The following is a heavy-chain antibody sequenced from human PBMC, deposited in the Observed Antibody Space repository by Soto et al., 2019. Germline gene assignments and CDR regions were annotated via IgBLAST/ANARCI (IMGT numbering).Heavy chain of an antibody. CDR1: GGTFSSYA. CDR2: IIPIFGTA. V-gene: IGHV1-69*12. Sequence: QVQLVQSGAEVKKPGSSVKVSCKASGGTFSSYAISWVRQAPGQGLEWMGGIIPIFGTANYAQKFQGRVTITAVASASSAYMELRNLRSEDTAVYYCARVQAANYYYGMDVWGQGTTVTVSS. CDR3: ARVQAANYYYGMDV. J-gene: IGHJ6*02. D-gene: IGHD2-15*01.